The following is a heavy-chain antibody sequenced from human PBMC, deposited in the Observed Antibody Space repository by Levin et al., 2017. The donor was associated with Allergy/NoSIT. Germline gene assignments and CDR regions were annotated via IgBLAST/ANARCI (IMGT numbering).Heavy chain of an antibody. J-gene: IGHJ4*02. CDR3: ARAYCSGGSCFGNFDY. Sequence: KISCKASGGTFSSYAISWVRQAPGQGLEWMGRIIPILGIANYAQKFQGRVTITADKSTSTAYMELSSLRSEDTAVYYCARAYCSGGSCFGNFDYWGQGTLVTVSS. CDR1: GGTFSSYA. CDR2: IIPILGIA. D-gene: IGHD2-15*01. V-gene: IGHV1-69*04.